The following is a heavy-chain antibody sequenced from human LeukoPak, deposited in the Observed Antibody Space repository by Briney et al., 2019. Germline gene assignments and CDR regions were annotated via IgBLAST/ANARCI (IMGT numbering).Heavy chain of an antibody. CDR2: IFYSGST. CDR3: ARDRAELELHLFDP. V-gene: IGHV4-59*01. CDR1: GGSMSRYY. D-gene: IGHD1-7*01. J-gene: IGHJ5*02. Sequence: PSETLSLTCTVSGGSMSRYYWSWIRQPPGKGLEWMGFIFYSGSTNYNPSLRSRVTISVDTSKNQFSLKLASLTAADTAVYYCARDRAELELHLFDPWGQGTLVTVSS.